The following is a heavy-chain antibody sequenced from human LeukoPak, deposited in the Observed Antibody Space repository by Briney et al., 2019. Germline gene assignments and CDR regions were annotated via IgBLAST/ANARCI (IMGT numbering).Heavy chain of an antibody. CDR3: ASYGRHFAS. D-gene: IGHD4-17*01. CDR1: GFTFNNYD. Sequence: GGTLRLSCAASGFTFNNYDMIWVREARGKGLEWVSLVSRSGDKTYYPEFVKGRFNISRDNPKNTLYLQMNSLRAEDTAVYYCASYGRHFASWGQGTLVTVSP. CDR2: VSRSGDKT. J-gene: IGHJ4*02. V-gene: IGHV3-23*01.